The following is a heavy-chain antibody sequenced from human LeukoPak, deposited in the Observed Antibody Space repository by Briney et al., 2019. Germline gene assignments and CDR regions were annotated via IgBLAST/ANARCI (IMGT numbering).Heavy chain of an antibody. CDR1: GGTFSSYA. Sequence: WASVKVSCKASGGTFSSYAISWVRQAPGQGLEWMGGIIPIFGTANYAQKFQGRVTITADESTSTAYMELSSLRSEDTAVYYCASFSPMVRGPYAFDIWGQGTMVTVSS. CDR3: ASFSPMVRGPYAFDI. V-gene: IGHV1-69*13. CDR2: IIPIFGTA. J-gene: IGHJ3*02. D-gene: IGHD3-10*01.